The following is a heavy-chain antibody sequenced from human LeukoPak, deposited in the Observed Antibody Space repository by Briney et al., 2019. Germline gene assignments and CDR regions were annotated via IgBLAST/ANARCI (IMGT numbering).Heavy chain of an antibody. V-gene: IGHV3-23*01. Sequence: GGSLRLSCAASGFTFSSYAMSWVRQAPGTGLEWGSAISGRGGSTYYADSVKGRFTISRDNSKNTLYLQMNSLRAEDTAVYYCAKDLLNYYDSSGYYGTTNFDYWGQRTLVTVSS. CDR2: ISGRGGST. CDR1: GFTFSSYA. CDR3: AKDLLNYYDSSGYYGTTNFDY. D-gene: IGHD3-22*01. J-gene: IGHJ4*02.